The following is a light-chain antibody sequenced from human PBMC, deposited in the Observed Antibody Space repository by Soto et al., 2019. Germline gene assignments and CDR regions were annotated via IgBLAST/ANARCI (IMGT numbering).Light chain of an antibody. CDR3: QQYGSSGT. J-gene: IGKJ1*01. CDR1: QSVSTS. CDR2: GAS. Sequence: EIVLTQSPGTLSLSPGEKAPPSCRASQSVSTSLAWYQQKPGQAPRLLIYGASRRATVIPDRFSGSGSGTDFTLTISRLEPEDFAVYYCQQYGSSGTFGQGTKVDIK. V-gene: IGKV3-20*01.